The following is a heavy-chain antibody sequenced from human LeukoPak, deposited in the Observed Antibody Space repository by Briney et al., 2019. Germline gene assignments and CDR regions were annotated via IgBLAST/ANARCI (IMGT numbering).Heavy chain of an antibody. CDR3: ARTSPRYSSSWYLDY. CDR1: GGSISSSSYY. D-gene: IGHD6-13*01. V-gene: IGHV4-39*07. Sequence: SETLSLTCTVSGGSISSSSYYWGWIRQPPGKGLEWIGSIYYSGSTYYNPSLKSRVTISVDTSKNQFFLKLSSVTAADTAVYYCARTSPRYSSSWYLDYWGQGTLVTVSS. CDR2: IYYSGST. J-gene: IGHJ4*02.